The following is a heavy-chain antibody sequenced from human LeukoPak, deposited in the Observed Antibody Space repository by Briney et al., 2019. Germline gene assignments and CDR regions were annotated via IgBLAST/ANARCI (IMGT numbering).Heavy chain of an antibody. CDR2: IIPIFGTA. V-gene: IGHV1-69*13. CDR1: GGTFSSYA. D-gene: IGHD3-10*01. CDR3: ARGRWTDVARGSYYFDY. Sequence: SVKVSCKASGGTFSSYAISWVRQAPGQGLEWMGGIIPIFGTANYAQKFQGRVTITADESTSTAYMELSSLTSEDTAVYYCARGRWTDVARGSYYFDYWGQGTLVSVSS. J-gene: IGHJ4*02.